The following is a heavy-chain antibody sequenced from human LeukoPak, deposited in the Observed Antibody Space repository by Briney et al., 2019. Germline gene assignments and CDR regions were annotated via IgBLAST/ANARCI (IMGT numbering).Heavy chain of an antibody. CDR1: GGSFSGYY. J-gene: IGHJ4*02. Sequence: SETLSLTCAVYGGSFSGYYWSWIRQPPGKGLEWIGEINHSGSTNYNPSLKSRVTISVDTSRNQFSLKLSSVTAADTAVYYCASNHNDYGDYVQAYWGQGTLVTASS. V-gene: IGHV4-34*01. CDR2: INHSGST. CDR3: ASNHNDYGDYVQAY. D-gene: IGHD4-17*01.